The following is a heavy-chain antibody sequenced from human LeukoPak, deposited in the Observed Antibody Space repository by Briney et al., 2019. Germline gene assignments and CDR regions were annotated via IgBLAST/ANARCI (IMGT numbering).Heavy chain of an antibody. V-gene: IGHV1-18*01. J-gene: IGHJ6*02. D-gene: IGHD3-10*01. CDR3: ARDLIDGSGSYYYYGMDV. CDR1: GYTFTSYG. CDR2: ISVYNGNT. Sequence: ASVKVSCKASGYTFTSYGISWVRQAPGQGLEWMGWISVYNGNTNYAQKLQGRVTMTTDTSTSTAYMELRSLRSDDTAVYYCARDLIDGSGSYYYYGMDVWGQGTTVTVSS.